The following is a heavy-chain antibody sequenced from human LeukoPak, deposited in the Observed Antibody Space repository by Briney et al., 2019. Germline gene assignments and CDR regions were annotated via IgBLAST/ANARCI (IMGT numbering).Heavy chain of an antibody. J-gene: IGHJ2*01. D-gene: IGHD6-19*01. CDR1: GGSISSSSYY. V-gene: IGHV4-39*07. CDR2: IYYSGST. Sequence: SETLSLTCTVSGGSISSSSYYWGWIRQPPGKGLEWIGSIYYSGSTYYNPSLKSRVTISVDTSKNQFSLRLSSVTAADTAVYYCARDRGIAVAGTRCFDLWGRGTLVTVSS. CDR3: ARDRGIAVAGTRCFDL.